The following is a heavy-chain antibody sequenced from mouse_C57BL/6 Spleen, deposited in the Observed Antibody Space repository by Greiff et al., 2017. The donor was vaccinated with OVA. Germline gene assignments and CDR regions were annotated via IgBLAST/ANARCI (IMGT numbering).Heavy chain of an antibody. D-gene: IGHD2-4*01. CDR1: GYTFTSYW. V-gene: IGHV1-64*01. Sequence: VQLQQSGAELVKPGASVKLSCKASGYTFTSYWMHWVKQRPGQGLEWIGMIHPNSGSTKYNEKFKSKATLTVDKSSSTAYMQLSSLTSEDSSVYYCARPDYDDYAMASWGQGTSFTVS. CDR2: IHPNSGST. CDR3: ARPDYDDYAMAS. J-gene: IGHJ4*01.